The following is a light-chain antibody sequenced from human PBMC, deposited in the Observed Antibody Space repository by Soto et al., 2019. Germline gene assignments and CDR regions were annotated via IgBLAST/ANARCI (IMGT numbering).Light chain of an antibody. V-gene: IGLV1-47*02. Sequence: QSVLTQPPSASGTPGQKVFISCSGSSSNIGGTNYAYRYQQLPGADPKLLMHSNNLRPSGVPERISGSKFGTAASLAISGLRSEDEAVYYCASWDDRLGAVIFGGGTKLTVL. CDR1: SSNIGGTNY. CDR2: SNN. J-gene: IGLJ2*01. CDR3: ASWDDRLGAVI.